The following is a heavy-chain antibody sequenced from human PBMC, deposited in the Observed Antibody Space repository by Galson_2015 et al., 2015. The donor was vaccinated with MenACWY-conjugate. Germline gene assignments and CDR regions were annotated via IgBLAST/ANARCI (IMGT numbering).Heavy chain of an antibody. Sequence: SLRLSCAASGFTFGNYWMTWVRQAPGKGLEWVANIKGDGSEIWYVDSVKGRFTISRDNARYSLYLQMNALRAEDTAVCYCARENTHNYAYAIDYWGQGILVSVSS. J-gene: IGHJ4*02. CDR2: IKGDGSEI. CDR3: ARENTHNYAYAIDY. D-gene: IGHD3-16*01. CDR1: GFTFGNYW. V-gene: IGHV3-7*03.